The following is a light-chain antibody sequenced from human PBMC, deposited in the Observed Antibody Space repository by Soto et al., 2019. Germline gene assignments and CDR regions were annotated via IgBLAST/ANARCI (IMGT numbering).Light chain of an antibody. CDR1: QSVRSW. J-gene: IGKJ1*01. CDR2: KAS. V-gene: IGKV1-5*03. CDR3: QQYNSYSPT. Sequence: DIQMTQSPATLSASVGDRATITCRASQSVRSWLAWYQQKPGTAPKLLIHKASSLQSGVPSRFSGSGSGTDFTLTISSLHPDDFATYYCQQYNSYSPTFGQGTKVDI.